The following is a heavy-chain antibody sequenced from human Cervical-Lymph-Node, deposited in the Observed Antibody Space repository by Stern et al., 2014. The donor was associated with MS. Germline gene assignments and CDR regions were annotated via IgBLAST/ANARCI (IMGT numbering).Heavy chain of an antibody. CDR3: ARGVLGFGEFPYGMDV. Sequence: QVQLQESGPGKVKPSETLSLTCSVSGGSISSYYCSWVRQPAGKGLEWIGRINTLGNTNFNPSLRRRPPISVDPSKTKFSLKLKSVTAADTAVYYCARGVLGFGEFPYGMDVWGQGTTVTVSS. V-gene: IGHV4-4*07. CDR2: INTLGNT. D-gene: IGHD3-10*01. J-gene: IGHJ6*02. CDR1: GGSISSYY.